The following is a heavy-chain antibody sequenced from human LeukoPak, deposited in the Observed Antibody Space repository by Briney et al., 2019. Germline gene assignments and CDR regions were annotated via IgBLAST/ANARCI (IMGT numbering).Heavy chain of an antibody. CDR3: AKDHPYDYGSGSYYNNNWFDP. J-gene: IGHJ5*02. Sequence: AGGSLRLSCAASGFTFSDYYMSWVRQAPGKGLEWVSAISGSGGSTYYADSVKGRFTISRDNSKNTLYLQMNSLRAEDTAVYYCAKDHPYDYGSGSYYNNNWFDPWGQGTLVTVSS. CDR2: ISGSGGST. CDR1: GFTFSDYY. V-gene: IGHV3-23*01. D-gene: IGHD3-10*01.